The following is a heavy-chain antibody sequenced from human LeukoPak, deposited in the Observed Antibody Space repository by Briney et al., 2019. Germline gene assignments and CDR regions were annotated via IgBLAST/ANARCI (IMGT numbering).Heavy chain of an antibody. J-gene: IGHJ4*02. CDR2: ISGSGVIT. CDR1: GFTFSSYA. D-gene: IGHD6-19*01. Sequence: GGSLRLSCAASGFTFSSYAMSWVRQAPGKGLEWVSVISGSGVITYYADSVKGRFTISRDNSKNTLYLQMNSLRAEDTAVYYCARDYSGWTFDYWGQGILVTVSS. CDR3: ARDYSGWTFDY. V-gene: IGHV3-23*01.